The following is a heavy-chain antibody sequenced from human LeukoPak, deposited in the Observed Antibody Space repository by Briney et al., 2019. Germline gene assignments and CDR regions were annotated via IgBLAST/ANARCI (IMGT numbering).Heavy chain of an antibody. V-gene: IGHV3-23*01. CDR2: ISGSGGST. Sequence: PGGSLRLSCAASGSTFSSYAMSWVRQAPGKGLEWVSAISGSGGSTYYADSVKGRFTISRDNSKNTLYLQMNSLRAEDTAVYYCAAAAAGTLWGYYFDYWGQGTLVTVSS. J-gene: IGHJ4*02. CDR1: GSTFSSYA. CDR3: AAAAAGTLWGYYFDY. D-gene: IGHD6-13*01.